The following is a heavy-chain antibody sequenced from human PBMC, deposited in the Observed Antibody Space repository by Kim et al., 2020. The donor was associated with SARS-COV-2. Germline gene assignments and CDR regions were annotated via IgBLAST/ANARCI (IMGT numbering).Heavy chain of an antibody. CDR2: MNPNSGNT. D-gene: IGHD6-13*01. Sequence: ASVKVSCKASGYTFTSYDINWVRQATGQGLEWMGWMNPNSGNTGYAQKFQGRVTMTRNTSISTAYMELSSLRSEDTAVYYCARAQGAAGTLLFWGQGTTVTVSS. CDR3: ARAQGAAGTLLF. CDR1: GYTFTSYD. J-gene: IGHJ6*02. V-gene: IGHV1-8*01.